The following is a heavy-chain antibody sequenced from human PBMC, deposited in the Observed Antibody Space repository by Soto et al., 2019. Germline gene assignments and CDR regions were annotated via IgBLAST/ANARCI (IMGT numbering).Heavy chain of an antibody. CDR1: GYTFTSYD. J-gene: IGHJ6*03. Sequence: GASVKVSCKASGYTFTSYDINWVRQATGQGLEWMGWMNPNSGNTGYAQKFQGRVTMTRNTSISTAYMELSSLRSEDTAVYYCARGGIWSGKKYYYYYYMDVWGKGTTVTVS. V-gene: IGHV1-8*01. CDR3: ARGGIWSGKKYYYYYYMDV. CDR2: MNPNSGNT. D-gene: IGHD3-3*01.